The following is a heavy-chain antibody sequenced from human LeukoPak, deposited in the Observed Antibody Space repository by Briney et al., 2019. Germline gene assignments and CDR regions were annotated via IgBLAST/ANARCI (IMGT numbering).Heavy chain of an antibody. CDR3: ARGAFFGVAGDGFDY. J-gene: IGHJ4*02. D-gene: IGHD6-19*01. V-gene: IGHV3-33*01. Sequence: GGSLRLSCAASGFTFSSYGMHWVRQAPGKGLEWVAVIWYDGSNKYYADSVKGRFTISRDNSKNTLYLQMNSLRAEDTAVYYCARGAFFGVAGDGFDYWGQGTLVTVSS. CDR2: IWYDGSNK. CDR1: GFTFSSYG.